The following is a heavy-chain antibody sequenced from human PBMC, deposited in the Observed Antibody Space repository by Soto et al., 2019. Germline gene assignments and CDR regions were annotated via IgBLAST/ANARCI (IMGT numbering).Heavy chain of an antibody. Sequence: LSLTCTVSGGSISGYYWSWIRQPAGKGLEWLGRIYTSGTTNYNPSLKSRITMSVDTSKNQFSLKLSSVTVADTAVYYCARDIAAAGMEDWFDPWGQGTLVTVSS. D-gene: IGHD6-13*01. CDR3: ARDIAAAGMEDWFDP. V-gene: IGHV4-4*07. CDR1: GGSISGYY. CDR2: IYTSGTT. J-gene: IGHJ5*02.